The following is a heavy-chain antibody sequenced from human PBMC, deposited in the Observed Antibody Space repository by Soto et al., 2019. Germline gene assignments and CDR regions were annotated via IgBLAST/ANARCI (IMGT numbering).Heavy chain of an antibody. V-gene: IGHV4-39*01. CDR1: GGSMSSSSYY. Sequence: SKTRSLTCTVSGGSMSSSSYYWGWIRQPPGKGLEWIGSIYYSGSTYYNPSLKSRFTISRDNSKNTLYLQMNSLRAEDTAVYYCATGGASAMVSGYYYGMDVWGQGTTVTVSS. J-gene: IGHJ6*02. CDR2: IYYSGST. CDR3: ATGGASAMVSGYYYGMDV. D-gene: IGHD5-18*01.